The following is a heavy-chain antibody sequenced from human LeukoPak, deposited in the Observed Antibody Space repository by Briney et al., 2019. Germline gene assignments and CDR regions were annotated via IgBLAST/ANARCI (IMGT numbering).Heavy chain of an antibody. J-gene: IGHJ4*02. Sequence: GGSLRLSCAASGFMFDDYAMHWVRQVPGKGLEWVSGVSRNSDFIAYADSVKGRFTISRDNSKNTLYLQMNSLRAEDTAVYYCAKDLDSSVADYWGQGTLVTVSS. CDR1: GFMFDDYA. CDR2: VSRNSDFI. D-gene: IGHD3-22*01. CDR3: AKDLDSSVADY. V-gene: IGHV3-9*01.